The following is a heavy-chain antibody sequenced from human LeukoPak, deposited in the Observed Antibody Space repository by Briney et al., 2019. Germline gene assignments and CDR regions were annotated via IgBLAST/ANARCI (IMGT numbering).Heavy chain of an antibody. CDR1: GFTFINYA. D-gene: IGHD6-13*01. J-gene: IGHJ3*02. CDR3: ARDRFTGYSSSWYSGTHDAFDI. CDR2: VISSGGNK. V-gene: IGHV3-21*01. Sequence: PEGSLRLSCAASGFTFINYAMSWVRQAPGKGLEWVSDVISSGGNKYYADSVKGRFTISRDNAKNSLYLQMNSLRAEDTAVYYCARDRFTGYSSSWYSGTHDAFDIWGQGTMVTVSS.